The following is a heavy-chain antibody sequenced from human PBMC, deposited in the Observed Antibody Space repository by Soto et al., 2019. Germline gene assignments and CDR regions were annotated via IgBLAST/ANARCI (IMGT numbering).Heavy chain of an antibody. CDR1: GYTFTSYA. V-gene: IGHV1-3*01. CDR3: ARGNDCQPYYYYGMDV. J-gene: IGHJ6*02. Sequence: QVQLVQSGAEVKKPGASVKVSCKASGYTFTSYAMHWVRQAPGQRLEWMGWINAGNGNTKYSQKFQGRVTITRDTSAGTAYMELSSLRAEDTAVYYCARGNDCQPYYYYGMDVWGQGTTVTVSS. CDR2: INAGNGNT. D-gene: IGHD2-21*02.